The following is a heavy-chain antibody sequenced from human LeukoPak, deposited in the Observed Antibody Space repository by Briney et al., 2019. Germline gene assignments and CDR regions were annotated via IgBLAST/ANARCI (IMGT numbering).Heavy chain of an antibody. Sequence: GGSLRLSCVVSESPFTMYWMSWVRQTPGQGLEWVASIKDDGTEKYYVDSVRGRFTISRDNAEKSVSLQMYSLRVEDTGIYYCIIGHYDGHEWGRGSLVTVSS. D-gene: IGHD4-17*01. J-gene: IGHJ4*02. CDR1: ESPFTMYW. V-gene: IGHV3-7*01. CDR3: IIGHYDGHE. CDR2: IKDDGTEK.